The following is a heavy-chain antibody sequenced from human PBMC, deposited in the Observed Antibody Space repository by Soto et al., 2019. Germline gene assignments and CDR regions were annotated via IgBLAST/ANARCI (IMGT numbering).Heavy chain of an antibody. CDR3: ARSPPGVAGRYYFDF. Sequence: QVQLVESGGGVVQPGRTLRLSCAASGFAFSSYGMHWVRQTPGKGLEWVALIWYDGSNKYYADSVKGRFTISRDNSKNPPYLQMPSLRAEDTAVYFCARSPPGVAGRYYFDFWGQGTLVTVSS. D-gene: IGHD6-6*01. J-gene: IGHJ4*02. V-gene: IGHV3-33*01. CDR2: IWYDGSNK. CDR1: GFAFSSYG.